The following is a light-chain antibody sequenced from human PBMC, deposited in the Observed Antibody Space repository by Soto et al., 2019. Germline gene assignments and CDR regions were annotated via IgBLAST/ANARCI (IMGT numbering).Light chain of an antibody. CDR3: QQHYRDPRT. CDR2: DVS. J-gene: IGKJ1*01. CDR1: QIVSNV. V-gene: IGKV1-5*01. Sequence: DIQMTQSPTTLSASVGDRVTIACRASQIVSNVLAWFQQKPGKGPEPLLYDVSNLQSGVPSRFSGSGSGTASTLTIRTLQPDDFAAYYCQQHYRDPRTYGQGNKVENK.